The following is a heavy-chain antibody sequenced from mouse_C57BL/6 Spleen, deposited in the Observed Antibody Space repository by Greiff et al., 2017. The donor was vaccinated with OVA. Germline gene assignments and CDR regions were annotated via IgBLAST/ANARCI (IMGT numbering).Heavy chain of an antibody. J-gene: IGHJ4*01. Sequence: QVQLQQPGAELVKPGASVKLSCKASGYTFTSYWMQWVKQRPGQGLEWIGEIDPSDSYTNYTQKFKGKATLTVDTSSSTAYMQLSSLTSEDSAVYYCARRPYYYGSSYVGAMDYWGQGTSVTVSS. V-gene: IGHV1-50*01. D-gene: IGHD1-1*01. CDR2: IDPSDSYT. CDR3: ARRPYYYGSSYVGAMDY. CDR1: GYTFTSYW.